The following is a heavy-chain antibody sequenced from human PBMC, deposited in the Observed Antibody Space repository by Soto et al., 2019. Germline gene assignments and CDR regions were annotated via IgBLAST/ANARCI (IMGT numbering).Heavy chain of an antibody. CDR1: GASISAFY. J-gene: IGHJ5*02. D-gene: IGHD5-12*01. Sequence: PSETLSLTCTVSGASISAFYWSWIRQPPGKGLEWVGHVYYSGSTNYNPSLKSRVTISLDTSKNQFSLNLTSVTAADTAIYYCARRRDGYTGVWFDPWGQGTLVTSPQ. CDR2: VYYSGST. CDR3: ARRRDGYTGVWFDP. V-gene: IGHV4-59*01.